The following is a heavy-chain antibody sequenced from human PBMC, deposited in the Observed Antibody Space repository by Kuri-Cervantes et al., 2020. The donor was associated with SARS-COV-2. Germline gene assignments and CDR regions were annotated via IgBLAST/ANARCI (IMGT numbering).Heavy chain of an antibody. CDR2: IWYDGSNK. V-gene: IGHV3-33*01. D-gene: IGHD1-26*01. J-gene: IGHJ1*01. CDR1: GLTFSSYG. Sequence: GGSLRLSCAASGLTFSSYGMHWVRQAPGKGLEWVAVIWYDGSNKYYADSVKGRFTISRDNSKNTLYLQMNSLRAEDTAVYYCARDLAVGATSSEYFQHWGQGTLVTVSS. CDR3: ARDLAVGATSSEYFQH.